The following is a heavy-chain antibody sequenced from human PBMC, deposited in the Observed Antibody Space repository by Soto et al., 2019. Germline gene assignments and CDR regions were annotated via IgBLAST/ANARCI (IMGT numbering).Heavy chain of an antibody. J-gene: IGHJ4*02. Sequence: SETLSLTCTVSGGSISSGDYYWSWIRQPPGKGLEWIGYIYYSGSTYCNPSLKSRVTISVDTSKNQFSLKLSSVTAADTAVYYCAREGGPHPGIDYWGQGTLVTVSS. D-gene: IGHD6-13*01. CDR1: GGSISSGDYY. CDR2: IYYSGST. V-gene: IGHV4-30-4*01. CDR3: AREGGPHPGIDY.